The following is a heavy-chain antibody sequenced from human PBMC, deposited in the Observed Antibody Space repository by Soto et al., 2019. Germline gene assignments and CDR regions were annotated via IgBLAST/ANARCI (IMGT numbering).Heavy chain of an antibody. D-gene: IGHD3-9*01. CDR3: AKELRYFDWPRIDY. J-gene: IGHJ4*02. Sequence: GGAPRPSCARSGITFSRYCMRLGRPATGKGLEWVSAISGSGGSTYYADSVKGRFTISRDNSKNTLYLQMNSLRAEDTAVYYCAKELRYFDWPRIDYWGQGTLVTVSS. CDR2: ISGSGGST. CDR1: GITFSRYC. V-gene: IGHV3-23*01.